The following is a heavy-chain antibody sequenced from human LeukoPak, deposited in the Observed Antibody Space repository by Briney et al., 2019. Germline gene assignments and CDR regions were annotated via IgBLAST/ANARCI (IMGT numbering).Heavy chain of an antibody. V-gene: IGHV3-72*01. D-gene: IGHD6-13*01. CDR3: ARAHSTTWYSPGY. CDR2: SRNKANSYTT. J-gene: IGHJ4*02. CDR1: GFTFSDHY. Sequence: GGSLRLSCAASGFTFSDHYMDWVRQAPGKGLEWVGRSRNKANSYTTDYAASVKGRFTISRDDSKNSLYLQMNSLKTEDTAIYYCARAHSTTWYSPGYWGQGTLVTVSS.